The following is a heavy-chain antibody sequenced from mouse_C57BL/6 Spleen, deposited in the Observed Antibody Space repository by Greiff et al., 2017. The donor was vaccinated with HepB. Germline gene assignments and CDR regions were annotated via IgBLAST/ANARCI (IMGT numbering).Heavy chain of an antibody. CDR1: GYSITSGYY. D-gene: IGHD1-1*01. CDR2: ISYDGSN. Sequence: ESGPGLVKPSQSLSLTCSVTGYSITSGYYWNWIRQFPGNKLEWMGYISYDGSNNYNPSLKNRISITRDTSKNQFFLKLNSVTTEDTATYYCAREGDYYGSSIYFDYWGQGTTLTVSS. V-gene: IGHV3-6*01. J-gene: IGHJ2*01. CDR3: AREGDYYGSSIYFDY.